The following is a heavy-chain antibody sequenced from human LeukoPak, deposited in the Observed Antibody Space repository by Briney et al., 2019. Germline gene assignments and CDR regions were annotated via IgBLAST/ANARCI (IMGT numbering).Heavy chain of an antibody. CDR3: AKEYQYSSPGHYYYYGMDV. CDR2: ISYDGSNK. CDR1: GFTFSSYA. V-gene: IGHV3-30*18. Sequence: PGGSLRLSCAASGFTFSSYAMSWVRQAPGKGLEWVAVISYDGSNKYYADSVKGRFTISRDNSKNTLYLQMNSLRAEDTAVYYCAKEYQYSSPGHYYYYGMDVWGQGTTVTVSS. D-gene: IGHD6-6*01. J-gene: IGHJ6*02.